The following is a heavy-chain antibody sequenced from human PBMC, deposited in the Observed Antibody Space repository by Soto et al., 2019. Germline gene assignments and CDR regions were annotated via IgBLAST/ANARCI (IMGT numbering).Heavy chain of an antibody. CDR2: ISYEGSNK. Sequence: QVQLVESGGGVVQPGRSLRLSCVASGFTFSSYAMHWDRQAPGKGLEWVAVISYEGSNKYHVDSVKGRFTISRDNSKNPLYLQMNSLRAEDTAVYYCALEDCYNTYSDNWGRGTLVTDSS. CDR1: GFTFSSYA. CDR3: ALEDCYNTYSDN. J-gene: IGHJ4*02. D-gene: IGHD2-21*02. V-gene: IGHV3-30*03.